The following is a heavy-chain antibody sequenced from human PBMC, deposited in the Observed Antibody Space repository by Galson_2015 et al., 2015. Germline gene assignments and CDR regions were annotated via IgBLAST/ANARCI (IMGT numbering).Heavy chain of an antibody. CDR3: AREPDMGIVVVVAAIGWFDP. V-gene: IGHV6-1*01. J-gene: IGHJ5*02. CDR1: GDSVSSNSAA. CDR2: TYYRSKWYN. Sequence: CAISGDSVSSNSAAWSWIRRSPSRGLEWLGRTYYRSKWYNDYAVSVKSRITINPDTSKNQFSLQLNSVTPEDTAVYYCAREPDMGIVVVVAAIGWFDPWGQGTLVTVSS. D-gene: IGHD2-15*01.